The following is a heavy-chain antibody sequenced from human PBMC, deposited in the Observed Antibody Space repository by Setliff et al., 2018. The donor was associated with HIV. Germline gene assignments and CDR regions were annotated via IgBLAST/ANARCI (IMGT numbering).Heavy chain of an antibody. CDR1: GYTFTSYG. Sequence: ASVKVSCKASGYTFTSYGISWVRQAPGQGLEWMGWISAYNGNTNYAQKLQGRVTMTTDTSTSTAYMELRSLRSDDTAVYYCARDVPLYYYDSSGYFDYWGQGTQVTVSS. J-gene: IGHJ4*02. V-gene: IGHV1-18*01. CDR3: ARDVPLYYYDSSGYFDY. D-gene: IGHD3-22*01. CDR2: ISAYNGNT.